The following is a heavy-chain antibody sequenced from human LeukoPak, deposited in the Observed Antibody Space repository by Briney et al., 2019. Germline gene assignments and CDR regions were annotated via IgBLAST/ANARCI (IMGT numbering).Heavy chain of an antibody. D-gene: IGHD1-26*01. Sequence: SGPTLVNPTQTLTLTCTFSGFSLSTSGMRVTWSRQPPGKALEWLARIDWNDDKFYSTSLKTRLTISKDTSKSQVVLTMTNVDPVDTGTYYCARMGGNYQFDSWGQGTLVTVSS. CDR1: GFSLSTSGMR. CDR2: IDWNDDK. J-gene: IGHJ4*02. CDR3: ARMGGNYQFDS. V-gene: IGHV2-70*04.